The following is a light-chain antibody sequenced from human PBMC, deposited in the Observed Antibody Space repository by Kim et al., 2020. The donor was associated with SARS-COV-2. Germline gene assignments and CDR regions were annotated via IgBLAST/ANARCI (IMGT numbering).Light chain of an antibody. Sequence: SPGERATRSCRASQSVGTNVAWYQQKAGQAPQLLIYGASTRAAGIPARFSGSGSGTEFTLTISSLQSEDLAVYSCQQYDDWPPWTFGQGTKVDIK. V-gene: IGKV3-15*01. CDR1: QSVGTN. CDR3: QQYDDWPPWT. J-gene: IGKJ1*01. CDR2: GAS.